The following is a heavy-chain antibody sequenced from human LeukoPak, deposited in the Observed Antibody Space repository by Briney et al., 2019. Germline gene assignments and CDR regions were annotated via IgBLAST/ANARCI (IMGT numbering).Heavy chain of an antibody. D-gene: IGHD3-22*01. CDR2: IYYSGST. CDR1: GGSISNYD. Sequence: SETLSLTCTVSGGSISNYDWSWIRQPAGKGLEWIGYIYYSGSTNYNPSLKSRVTISVDTSKNQFSLKLSSVTAADTAVYYCARDDSSGPAGYNWFDPWGQGTLVTVSS. CDR3: ARDDSSGPAGYNWFDP. V-gene: IGHV4-59*01. J-gene: IGHJ5*02.